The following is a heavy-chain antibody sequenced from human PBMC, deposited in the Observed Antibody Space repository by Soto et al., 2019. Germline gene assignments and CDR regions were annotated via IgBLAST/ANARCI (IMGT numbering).Heavy chain of an antibody. D-gene: IGHD1-26*01. V-gene: IGHV1-2*04. CDR3: ARDRDPIVGATRRRYSLWFDP. Sequence: ASVKVSCKASGYTFTSYDINWVRQATGQGLEWMGWINPNSGGTNYAQKFQGWVTMTRDTSISTAYMELSRLRSDDTAVYYCARDRDPIVGATRRRYSLWFDPWGQGTLVTVSS. CDR1: GYTFTSYD. J-gene: IGHJ5*02. CDR2: INPNSGGT.